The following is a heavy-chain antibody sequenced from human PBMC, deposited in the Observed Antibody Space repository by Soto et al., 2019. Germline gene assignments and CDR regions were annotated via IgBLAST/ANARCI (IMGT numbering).Heavy chain of an antibody. CDR1: GGSFSGYY. CDR3: ARFSGIAVAGTSLYYFDY. D-gene: IGHD6-19*01. Sequence: QVQLQQWGAGLLKPSETLSLTCAVYGGSFSGYYWSWIRQPPGKGLEWIGEINHSGSTNYNPSLKSRVTISVDTSKNQFSLKLSSVTAADTAVYYCARFSGIAVAGTSLYYFDYWGQGTLFTVSS. V-gene: IGHV4-34*01. J-gene: IGHJ4*02. CDR2: INHSGST.